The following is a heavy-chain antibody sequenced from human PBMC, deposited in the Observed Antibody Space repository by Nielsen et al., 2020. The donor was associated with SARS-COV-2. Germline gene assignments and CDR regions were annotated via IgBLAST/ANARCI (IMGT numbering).Heavy chain of an antibody. CDR1: GFTFSGSA. D-gene: IGHD4-23*01. CDR2: IRSYANEYAT. Sequence: GESLKISCVASGFTFSGSAMHWVRQASGTGLEWLGRIRSYANEYATAYAASVEGRFTVSRDDSKNTAYLQMNSLKSEDTAVYYCSSPTVAFWGQGTLVTVSS. V-gene: IGHV3-73*01. CDR3: SSPTVAF. J-gene: IGHJ4*02.